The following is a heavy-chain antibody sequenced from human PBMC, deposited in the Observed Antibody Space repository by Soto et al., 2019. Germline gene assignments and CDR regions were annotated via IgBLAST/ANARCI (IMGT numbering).Heavy chain of an antibody. CDR2: IIPIFGTA. CDR3: ARDSSDSRPMDV. D-gene: IGHD6-19*01. J-gene: IGHJ6*02. CDR1: GGTFSSYA. Sequence: GASVKVSCKASGGTFSSYAISWVRQAPGQGLEWIGGIIPIFGTANYAQKFQGRVTITADESTSTAYMELSSLRSEDTAVYYCARDSSDSRPMDVWGQGTTVTVSS. V-gene: IGHV1-69*13.